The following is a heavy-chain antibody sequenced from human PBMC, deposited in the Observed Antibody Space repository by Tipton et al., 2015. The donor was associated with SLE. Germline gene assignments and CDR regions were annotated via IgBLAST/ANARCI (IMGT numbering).Heavy chain of an antibody. Sequence: SLRLSCAASGFIFSTSWMHWVRQAPGKGLVWVARIDSEGITTRYADSVKGRFTISRDNAKNTLYLQIDSLRPEDTAVYYCARDGYYGSGSYPWGQGTLVTVSS. D-gene: IGHD3-10*01. CDR2: IDSEGITT. CDR1: GFIFSTSW. V-gene: IGHV3-74*01. CDR3: ARDGYYGSGSYP. J-gene: IGHJ5*02.